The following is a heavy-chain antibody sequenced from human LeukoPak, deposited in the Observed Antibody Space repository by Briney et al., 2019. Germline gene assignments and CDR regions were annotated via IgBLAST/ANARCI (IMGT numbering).Heavy chain of an antibody. CDR1: GYTFTGYY. CDR2: INPNSGGT. CDR3: ASKAGYCSSTSCYTNFFDP. D-gene: IGHD2-2*02. V-gene: IGHV1-2*02. Sequence: ASVKVSRKASGYTFTGYYMHWVRQAPGQGLEWMGWINPNSGGTNYAQKFQGRVTMTRDTSISTAYMELSRLRSDDTAVYYCASKAGYCSSTSCYTNFFDPWGQGTLVTVSS. J-gene: IGHJ5*02.